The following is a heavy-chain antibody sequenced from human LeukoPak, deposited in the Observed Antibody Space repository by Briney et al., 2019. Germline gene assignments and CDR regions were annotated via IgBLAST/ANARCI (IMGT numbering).Heavy chain of an antibody. CDR2: INPNSGGT. D-gene: IGHD6-13*01. Sequence: VASVKVSCKASGYTFTGYYMHWVRQAPGQGLEWMGWINPNSGGTNYAQKSQGRVTMTRDTSISTAYMELSRLRSDDTAVYYCARWDEAAGTSYYFDYRGQGTLVTVSS. J-gene: IGHJ4*02. CDR3: ARWDEAAGTSYYFDY. CDR1: GYTFTGYY. V-gene: IGHV1-2*02.